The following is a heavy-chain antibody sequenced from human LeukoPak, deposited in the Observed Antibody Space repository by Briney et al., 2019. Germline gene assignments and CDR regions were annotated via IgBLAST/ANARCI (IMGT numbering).Heavy chain of an antibody. CDR2: INSDGSST. Sequence: PGGSLRLSCAPSGFTFSSYWMHWVGQAPGKGLVWVSRINSDGSSTSYADSVKGRFTISRDNAKNTLYLQMNSLRPEDTAVYYCARRVDYYYGSGEVGYFDYWGQGTLVTVSS. D-gene: IGHD3-10*01. V-gene: IGHV3-74*01. J-gene: IGHJ4*02. CDR1: GFTFSSYW. CDR3: ARRVDYYYGSGEVGYFDY.